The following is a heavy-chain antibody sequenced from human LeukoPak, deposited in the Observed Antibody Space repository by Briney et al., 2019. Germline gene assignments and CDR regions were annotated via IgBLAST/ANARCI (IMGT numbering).Heavy chain of an antibody. CDR3: AREPYSSGWYFSYYFDY. Sequence: GGSLRLSCETAGFTFSSYVMHWVRRTPGKGLVWVSRISHDGFISYADSVKGRFTISRDNAKNTLILQMNSLRAEDTAVYYCAREPYSSGWYFSYYFDYWGQGTLVTVSS. J-gene: IGHJ4*02. CDR1: GFTFSSYV. V-gene: IGHV3-74*01. CDR2: ISHDGFI. D-gene: IGHD6-19*01.